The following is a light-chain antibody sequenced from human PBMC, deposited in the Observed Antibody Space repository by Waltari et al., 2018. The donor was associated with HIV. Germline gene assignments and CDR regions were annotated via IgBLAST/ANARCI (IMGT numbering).Light chain of an antibody. CDR1: SSDVGSYNL. CDR3: CSYAGNSTFLV. Sequence: QSALTQPASVSGSPGQSITISCTGTSSDVGSYNLVSWYQQHPGKAPKLMIYEGSKRPSGVSNRFSGSKSGNTASLTISGLQAEDETDYYCCSYAGNSTFLVFGGGTKLTVL. CDR2: EGS. J-gene: IGLJ2*01. V-gene: IGLV2-23*03.